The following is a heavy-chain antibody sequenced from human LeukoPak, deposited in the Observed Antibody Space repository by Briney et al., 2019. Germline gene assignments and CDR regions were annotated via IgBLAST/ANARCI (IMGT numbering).Heavy chain of an antibody. D-gene: IGHD6-19*01. CDR3: ARGRVAVAEFYY. CDR1: GYTFTSYS. V-gene: IGHV1-8*02. Sequence: ASVKVSCKASGYTFTSYSINWVRQATGEGLEWMGWMNPNSGNTGYAQKFQGRVTMTRNTSISTAYMELSSLRSEDTAVYYCARGRVAVAEFYYWGQGTLVTVSS. CDR2: MNPNSGNT. J-gene: IGHJ4*02.